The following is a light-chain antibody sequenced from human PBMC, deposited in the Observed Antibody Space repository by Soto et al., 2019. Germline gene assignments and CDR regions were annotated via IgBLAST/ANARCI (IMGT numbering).Light chain of an antibody. CDR3: QQYYSYPLS. CDR2: AAT. J-gene: IGKJ3*01. CDR1: QGISSY. Sequence: AIRMTQSPSSFSASTGDRVTITCRASQGISSYLAWYQQKPGKAPKLLIYAATTLQSGVPSRFSGSGSGTDFTLTISYLQSEDCATYYCQQYYSYPLSFGPGTKVDIK. V-gene: IGKV1-8*01.